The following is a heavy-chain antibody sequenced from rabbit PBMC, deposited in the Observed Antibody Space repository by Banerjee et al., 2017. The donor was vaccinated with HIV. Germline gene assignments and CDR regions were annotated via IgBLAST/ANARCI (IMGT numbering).Heavy chain of an antibody. CDR3: VRDAGGYPNL. V-gene: IGHV1S45*01. J-gene: IGHJ4*01. D-gene: IGHD1-1*01. CDR1: GFSFSSSYW. Sequence: QQQLEESGGGPVKPEGSLTLTCTASGFSFSSSYWICWVRQAPGKGLEWIGCIYNGDGDTYYASWVNGRFTVSKTSSTTVTLQMTSLTAADTATYFCVRDAGGYPNLWGPGTLVTVS. CDR2: IYNGDGDT.